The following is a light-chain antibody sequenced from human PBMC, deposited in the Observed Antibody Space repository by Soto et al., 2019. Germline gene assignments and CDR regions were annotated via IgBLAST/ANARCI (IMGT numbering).Light chain of an antibody. V-gene: IGKV3-20*01. CDR2: GTS. CDR1: QSMSTSF. J-gene: IGKJ1*01. CDR3: QQYGDSPRT. Sequence: EIVLTQSPGTLSLSPGERASLSCRASQSMSTSFIAWYQQKPGQSPRVLVYGTSRRATGIPERFSGTGSGTDFTLTISSLEPEDFAVYYCQQYGDSPRTFGQGTKVDI.